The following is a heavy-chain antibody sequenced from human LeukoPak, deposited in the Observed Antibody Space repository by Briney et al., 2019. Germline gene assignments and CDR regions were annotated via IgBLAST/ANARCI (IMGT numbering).Heavy chain of an antibody. J-gene: IGHJ4*02. CDR1: GFTFSSYG. V-gene: IGHV3-30*18. D-gene: IGHD2-2*01. Sequence: PGGSLRLSCAASGFTFSSYGMHWVRQAPGKGLEWVAVISYDGSNKYYADSVKGRFTISRDNSKNTLYLQMNSLRAEDTSVYYCAKDRDIVVVPGGIRQGLDYGGQGTLVTVSS. CDR3: AKDRDIVVVPGGIRQGLDY. CDR2: ISYDGSNK.